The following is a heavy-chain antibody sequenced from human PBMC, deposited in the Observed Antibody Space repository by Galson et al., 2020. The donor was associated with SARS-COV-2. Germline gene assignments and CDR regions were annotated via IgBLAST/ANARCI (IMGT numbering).Heavy chain of an antibody. Sequence: GGSLRLSCAASGFTVSNNYMNWVRQAPGKGLEWVSVIYSGGSTYYADSVRGRFTISRDNSKNTLYLQMNTLRAEDTAVYYCAREGPSNNWFDPWGQGTLVTVSS. CDR2: IYSGGST. V-gene: IGHV3-66*01. CDR1: GFTVSNNY. CDR3: AREGPSNNWFDP. J-gene: IGHJ5*02.